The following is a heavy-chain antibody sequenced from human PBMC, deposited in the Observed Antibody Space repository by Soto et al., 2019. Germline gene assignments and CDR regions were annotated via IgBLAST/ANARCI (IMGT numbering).Heavy chain of an antibody. D-gene: IGHD6-13*01. CDR3: ARGRGYSSSRRTQDAFDI. J-gene: IGHJ3*02. V-gene: IGHV4-34*01. CDR1: GGSFSGYY. Sequence: QVQLQQWGAGLLKPSETLSLTCAVYGGSFSGYYWSWIRQPPGKGLEWIGEINHSGSTNYNPSLKSRVTISVDTSKNQFSLKLSSVTAADTAVYYCARGRGYSSSRRTQDAFDIWGQGTMVTVSS. CDR2: INHSGST.